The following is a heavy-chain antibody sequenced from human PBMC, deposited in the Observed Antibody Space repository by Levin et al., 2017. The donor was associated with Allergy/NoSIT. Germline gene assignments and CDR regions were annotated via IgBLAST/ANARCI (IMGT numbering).Heavy chain of an antibody. D-gene: IGHD2-8*02. CDR1: GFTFSSYW. V-gene: IGHV3-7*04. J-gene: IGHJ3*02. Sequence: PGGSLRLSCAASGFTFSSYWMSWVRQAPGKGLEWVANTKQDGTENYYVDSVKGRFTISKDNPKNSVYLQMTSLRVEDTAVYYCARNWRSAFDIWGQGTVVPVPS. CDR2: TKQDGTEN. CDR3: ARNWRSAFDI.